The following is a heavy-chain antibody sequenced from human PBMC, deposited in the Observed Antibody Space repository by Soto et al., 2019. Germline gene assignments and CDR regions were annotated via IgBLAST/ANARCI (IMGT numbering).Heavy chain of an antibody. CDR1: GGTFCSYA. J-gene: IGHJ2*01. Sequence: QVQLVQSGAEVKKPGSSVKVSCKASGGTFCSYAISWVRQAPGQGLEWMGGIIPIFGTANYAQKFQGRVTITADESTSTAYMELSSLRSEDTAVYYCARGRYDSSGYYYWYFDLWGRGTLVTVSS. V-gene: IGHV1-69*12. D-gene: IGHD3-22*01. CDR2: IIPIFGTA. CDR3: ARGRYDSSGYYYWYFDL.